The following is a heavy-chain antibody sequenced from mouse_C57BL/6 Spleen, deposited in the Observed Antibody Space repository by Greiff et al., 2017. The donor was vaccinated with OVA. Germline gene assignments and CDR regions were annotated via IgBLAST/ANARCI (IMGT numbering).Heavy chain of an antibody. CDR1: GFTFSSYA. D-gene: IGHD2-4*01. J-gene: IGHJ2*01. V-gene: IGHV5-9-1*02. Sequence: EVKVVESGEGLVKPGGSLKLSCAASGFTFSSYAMSWVRQTPEKRLEWVAYISSGGDYIYYADTVKGRFTISRDNARNALYLQMSSLKYEDTAMYYCRRGGGDYDGYFDDWGKGTTLAVS. CDR3: RRGGGDYDGYFDD. CDR2: ISSGGDYI.